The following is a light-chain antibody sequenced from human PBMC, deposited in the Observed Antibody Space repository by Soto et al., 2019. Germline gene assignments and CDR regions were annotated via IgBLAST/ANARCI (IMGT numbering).Light chain of an antibody. V-gene: IGKV1-39*01. CDR2: GAS. Sequence: DIQMTQSPSSLSATVGDRVTINCRASQSISTFLNWYQHKPGRSPKLLIYGASSLQSGVPSSFSGSGSGTTFTLISNSLESEDFATYYCQQSYIVPFTFGQGTKLEIQ. J-gene: IGKJ2*01. CDR1: QSISTF. CDR3: QQSYIVPFT.